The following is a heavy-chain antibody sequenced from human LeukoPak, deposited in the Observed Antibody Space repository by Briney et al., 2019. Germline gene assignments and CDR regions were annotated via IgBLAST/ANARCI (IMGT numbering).Heavy chain of an antibody. D-gene: IGHD5-18*01. CDR2: IYSGGST. Sequence: PGGSLRLSCAASGFAYSSYGMTWVRQAPGKGLEWVSVIYSGGSTYYADSVKGRFTISRDNSKNTLYLQMNSLRAEDTAVYYCARSRGYSSLSYYYMDVWGKGTTVTISS. V-gene: IGHV3-53*01. J-gene: IGHJ6*03. CDR3: ARSRGYSSLSYYYMDV. CDR1: GFAYSSYG.